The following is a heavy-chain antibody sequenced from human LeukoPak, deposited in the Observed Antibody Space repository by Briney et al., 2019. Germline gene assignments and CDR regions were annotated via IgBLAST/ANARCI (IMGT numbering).Heavy chain of an antibody. V-gene: IGHV1-18*01. J-gene: IGHJ6*03. CDR3: AREGTYYYYYMDV. Sequence: GASVKVSCKASGYTFTSYGISWVRQAPGQGLEWMGWISAYNGNTNYAQKLQGRVTMTRDTSISTAYMWLSRLRFDDRAVYYCAREGTYYYYYMDVWGKGTTVTVSS. D-gene: IGHD1-1*01. CDR1: GYTFTSYG. CDR2: ISAYNGNT.